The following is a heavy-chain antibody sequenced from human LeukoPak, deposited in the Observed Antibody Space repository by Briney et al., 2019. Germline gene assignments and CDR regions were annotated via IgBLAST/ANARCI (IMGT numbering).Heavy chain of an antibody. D-gene: IGHD6-19*01. J-gene: IGHJ4*02. V-gene: IGHV4-59*12. CDR1: GGSISSYY. CDR3: ARAAVARRGVFDY. Sequence: SETLSLTCTVSGGSISSYYWSWIRQPPGKGLEWIGYIYYSGSTNYNPSLKSRVTISVDRSKNQFSLRLSSVTAADTAVYYCARAAVARRGVFDYWGQGTLVTVSS. CDR2: IYYSGST.